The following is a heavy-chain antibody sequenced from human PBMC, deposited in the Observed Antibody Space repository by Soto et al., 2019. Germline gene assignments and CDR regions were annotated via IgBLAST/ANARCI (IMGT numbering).Heavy chain of an antibody. D-gene: IGHD3-16*01. CDR1: GGSISSSSYY. Sequence: SETLSLTCTVSGGSISSSSYYWGWIRQPPGKGLEWIGSIYYSGSTYYNPSLKSRVTISVDTSKNQFSLKLSSVTAADTAVYYCARQGPLYYFDYWGQGTLVTVSS. V-gene: IGHV4-39*01. CDR2: IYYSGST. J-gene: IGHJ4*02. CDR3: ARQGPLYYFDY.